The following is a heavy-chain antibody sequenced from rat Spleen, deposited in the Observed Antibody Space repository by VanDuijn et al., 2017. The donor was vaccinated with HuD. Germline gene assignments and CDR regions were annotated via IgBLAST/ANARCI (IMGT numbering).Heavy chain of an antibody. Sequence: EVQLVESGGGLVQPGRSLKLSCAASGFTFSNYDMAWVRQAPTKGLEWVASISPSGGSTYYRDSVKGRFTVSRDNAKSTLYLQMDSLRSEDTATYYCAKDRYGGPYWYFDFWGPGTMVTVSS. CDR3: AKDRYGGPYWYFDF. J-gene: IGHJ1*01. CDR2: ISPSGGST. V-gene: IGHV5-27*01. D-gene: IGHD1-11*01. CDR1: GFTFSNYD.